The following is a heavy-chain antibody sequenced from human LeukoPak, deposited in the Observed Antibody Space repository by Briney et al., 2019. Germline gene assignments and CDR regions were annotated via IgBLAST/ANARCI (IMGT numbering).Heavy chain of an antibody. CDR2: ISSSGSTI. Sequence: GGSLRLSCAASGFTFSSYEMNWVRQAPGKGLEWVSYISSSGSTIYYADPVKGRFTISRDNAKNSLYLQMNSLRAEDTALYYCARDTGLGDYTPYDYWGQGTLVTVSS. J-gene: IGHJ4*02. CDR3: ARDTGLGDYTPYDY. CDR1: GFTFSSYE. V-gene: IGHV3-48*03. D-gene: IGHD4-17*01.